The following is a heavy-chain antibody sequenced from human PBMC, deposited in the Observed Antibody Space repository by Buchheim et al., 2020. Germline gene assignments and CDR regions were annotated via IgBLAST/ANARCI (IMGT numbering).Heavy chain of an antibody. J-gene: IGHJ4*02. Sequence: EVQLEESGGGLVQPGGFLRLSCATSGFTFSTYWMHWVRQVPGKGLVWVSSTNADGSITDYEDSVKGRFTISRDNAENTLYLPMNSLRVEDTAMYYCGRDLSGSQDYWGQGTL. CDR1: GFTFSTYW. CDR2: TNADGSIT. CDR3: GRDLSGSQDY. V-gene: IGHV3-74*01. D-gene: IGHD1-26*01.